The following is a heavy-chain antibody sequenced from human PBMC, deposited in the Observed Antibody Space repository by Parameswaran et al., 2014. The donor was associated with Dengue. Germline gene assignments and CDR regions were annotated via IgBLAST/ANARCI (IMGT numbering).Heavy chain of an antibody. CDR3: ARGERGVMTGYYSDF. D-gene: IGHD3-9*01. Sequence: WVRQAPGQGLEWMGGIIPIFGTIIYAQKFQDRVTITADESTSTTYMELRNVKYEDTAVYYCARGERGVMTGYYSDFWGQGTLVTVSS. V-gene: IGHV1-69*01. J-gene: IGHJ4*02. CDR2: IIPIFGTI.